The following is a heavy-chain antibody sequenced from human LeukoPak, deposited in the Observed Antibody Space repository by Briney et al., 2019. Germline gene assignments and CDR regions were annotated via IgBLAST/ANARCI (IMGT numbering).Heavy chain of an antibody. J-gene: IGHJ6*02. D-gene: IGHD2-2*01. CDR3: TRLHTDIVVVPAAAYDYYYYYGMDV. CDR1: GFTFGDYA. Sequence: GGSLRLSCTASGFTFGDYAMSWFRQAPGKGLEWVGFIRSKAYGCTTEYAASVKGRFTISRDDSKSIAYLQMNSLKTEDTAVYYCTRLHTDIVVVPAAAYDYYYYYGMDVWGQGTTVTVSS. V-gene: IGHV3-49*03. CDR2: IRSKAYGCTT.